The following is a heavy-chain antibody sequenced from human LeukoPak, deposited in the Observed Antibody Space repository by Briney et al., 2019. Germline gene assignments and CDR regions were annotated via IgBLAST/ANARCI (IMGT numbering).Heavy chain of an antibody. V-gene: IGHV4-61*02. D-gene: IGHD5-24*01. CDR2: IYTSGST. J-gene: IGHJ6*03. Sequence: PSQTLSLTCTVSGGSISSGSYYWSWIRQPAGKGLEWIGRIYTSGSTNYNPSLKSRVTISVDTSKNQFSLKLSSVTAADTAVYYCATTIRKNYYYYYMDVWGKGTTVTISS. CDR3: ATTIRKNYYYYYMDV. CDR1: GGSISSGSYY.